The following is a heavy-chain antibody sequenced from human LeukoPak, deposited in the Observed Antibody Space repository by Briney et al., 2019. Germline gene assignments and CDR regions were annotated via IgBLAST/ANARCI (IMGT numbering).Heavy chain of an antibody. CDR1: GDSFTSRSYF. CDR3: ARGIGHLSYHFDY. Sequence: SETLSLTCTVSGDSFTSRSYFWAWIRQSPGKGLEWIGSVYYGGSTFYNPSLKTRVTMSGDSSKNQFSLNLSSVTAADTAVYSCARGIGHLSYHFDYWAQGTLVTVSS. D-gene: IGHD3/OR15-3a*01. J-gene: IGHJ4*02. CDR2: VYYGGST. V-gene: IGHV4-39*01.